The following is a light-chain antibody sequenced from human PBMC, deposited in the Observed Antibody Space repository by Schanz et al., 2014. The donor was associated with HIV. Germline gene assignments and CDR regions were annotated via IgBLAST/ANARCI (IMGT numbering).Light chain of an antibody. Sequence: QSALTQPASVSGSPGQSITISCAGASTDVDYYYYISWYQQHPGGAPKLVIYDVSIRPSGVSDRFSGSKSGNTASLTVSGLQAEDEADYYCSSYAGSNNLVFGGGTKVTVL. J-gene: IGLJ2*01. CDR1: STDVDYYYY. CDR3: SSYAGSNNLV. V-gene: IGLV2-14*03. CDR2: DVS.